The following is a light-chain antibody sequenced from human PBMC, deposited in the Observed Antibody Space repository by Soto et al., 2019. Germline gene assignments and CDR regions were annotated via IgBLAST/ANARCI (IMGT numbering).Light chain of an antibody. J-gene: IGLJ2*01. CDR2: EVS. CDR1: INDIGSYDY. V-gene: IGLV2-14*01. CDR3: TSFARGISIL. Sequence: QAVVTQPASVSGSPGQWITISCTGSINDIGSYDYVSWYQQHPGKAPKLIISEVSNRPSGVSNRFSGSKSGNAASLTISGLQAEDEADYYCTSFARGISILFGGGTQLTVL.